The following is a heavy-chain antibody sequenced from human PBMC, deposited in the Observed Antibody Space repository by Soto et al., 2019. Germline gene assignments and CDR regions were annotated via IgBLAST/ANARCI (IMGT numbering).Heavy chain of an antibody. J-gene: IGHJ3*02. D-gene: IGHD2-15*01. V-gene: IGHV3-21*01. CDR2: ISSSSRDI. Sequence: EVQLVESGGGLVKPGGSLRLSCAASGFTFSDYYINWVRQAPGKGLEWVPSISSSSRDIYYADSVNGRFTVSRDNAKNSLSRQMNSVRAEDTAVYYCAREIRYCGGGSCYSLGALDIWGQGTIVTVSS. CDR3: AREIRYCGGGSCYSLGALDI. CDR1: GFTFSDYY.